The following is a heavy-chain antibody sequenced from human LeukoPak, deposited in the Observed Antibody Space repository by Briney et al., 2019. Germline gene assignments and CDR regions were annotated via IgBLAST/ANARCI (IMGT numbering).Heavy chain of an antibody. D-gene: IGHD6-13*01. V-gene: IGHV4-59*11. CDR1: GGSISSHY. J-gene: IGHJ4*02. Sequence: SETLSLTCTVSGGSISSHYWSWIRQPPGKGLEWIGYIYYSGSTNYNPSLKSRVTISVGTSKNQFSLKLSSVTAADTAVYYCARTLYSSSWYPFDYWGQGTLVTVSS. CDR2: IYYSGST. CDR3: ARTLYSSSWYPFDY.